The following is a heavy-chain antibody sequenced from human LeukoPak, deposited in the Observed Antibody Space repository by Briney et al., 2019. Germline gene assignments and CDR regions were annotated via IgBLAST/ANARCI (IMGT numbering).Heavy chain of an antibody. V-gene: IGHV3-9*01. CDR1: GFTFDDYA. J-gene: IGHJ4*02. D-gene: IGHD3-22*01. CDR2: ISWNSGSI. CDR3: AKESYYDSSGQLDY. Sequence: GGSLRLSCAASGFTFDDYAMHWVRQAPGKGLEWVSGISWNSGSIGYADSVKGRFTISRDNAKNSLYLQMNSLRAEDTALYYCAKESYYDSSGQLDYWGQGTLVTVSS.